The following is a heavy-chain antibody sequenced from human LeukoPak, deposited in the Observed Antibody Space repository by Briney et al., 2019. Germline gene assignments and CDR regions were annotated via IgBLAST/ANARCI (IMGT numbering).Heavy chain of an antibody. CDR3: ARPYYDSSAPPYDY. J-gene: IGHJ4*02. CDR2: ISAYNGNT. CDR1: GYTFTSYG. D-gene: IGHD3-22*01. Sequence: GASVKVSCKAPGYTFTSYGISWVRQAPGQGLEWMGWISAYNGNTNYAQKLQGRVTMTTDASTSTAYMELRSLRSDDTAVYYCARPYYDSSAPPYDYWGQGTLVTVSS. V-gene: IGHV1-18*01.